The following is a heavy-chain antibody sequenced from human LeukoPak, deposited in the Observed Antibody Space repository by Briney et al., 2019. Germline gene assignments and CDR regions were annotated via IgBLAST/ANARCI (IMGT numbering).Heavy chain of an antibody. V-gene: IGHV3-23*01. CDR1: VFTFSSYA. D-gene: IGHD4-11*01. CDR2: ISGSGGST. J-gene: IGHJ6*02. CDR3: AKDLYSNYVFYYYGMDV. Sequence: GGSLRLSSAASVFTFSSYAMCWVRQAPGTGREWVSVISGSGGSTYYADSVKGRFTISRDNSKNTVHLQMNSLRAEDTAVYYCAKDLYSNYVFYYYGMDVWGQGTTVTVSS.